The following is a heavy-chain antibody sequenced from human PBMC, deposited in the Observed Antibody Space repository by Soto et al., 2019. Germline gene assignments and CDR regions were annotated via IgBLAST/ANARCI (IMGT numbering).Heavy chain of an antibody. J-gene: IGHJ3*02. Sequence: LSLTCTVSGGSISSGGYYWSWIRQHPGKGLEWIGYIYYSGSTYYNPSLKSRVTISVDTSKNQFSLKLSSVTAADTAVYYCARDRRLDAFDIWGQRTMVTVSS. CDR3: ARDRRLDAFDI. V-gene: IGHV4-31*02. CDR1: GGSISSGGYY. CDR2: IYYSGST.